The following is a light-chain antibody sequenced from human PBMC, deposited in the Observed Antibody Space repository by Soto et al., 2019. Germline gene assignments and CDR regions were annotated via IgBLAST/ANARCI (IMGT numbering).Light chain of an antibody. V-gene: IGKV3D-20*02. J-gene: IGKJ1*01. CDR3: QQRSNWLWT. CDR2: GAS. CDR1: HTVSSRF. Sequence: EIVLAQSPGTLSLSPGERSTLSCSASHTVSSRFLAWYQQKPGQAPRLLIYGASTRATGIPARFSGSGSGTDFTLTISSLEPEDFAVYYCQQRSNWLWTFGQGTKVDIK.